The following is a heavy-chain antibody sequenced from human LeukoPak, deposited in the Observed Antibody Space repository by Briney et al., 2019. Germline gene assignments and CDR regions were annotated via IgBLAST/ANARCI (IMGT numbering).Heavy chain of an antibody. D-gene: IGHD3-10*01. J-gene: IGHJ6*02. Sequence: GGSLRLSCAASGFTFTSYAMTWVRQAPGKGLEWVSGISNSGSSTYYADSVKGRFTISRDNSKNTLYLQLSSLRAEDTAVYYCAKPMGRGSYNMDVWGQGTTVTVSS. CDR3: AKPMGRGSYNMDV. CDR1: GFTFTSYA. CDR2: ISNSGSST. V-gene: IGHV3-23*01.